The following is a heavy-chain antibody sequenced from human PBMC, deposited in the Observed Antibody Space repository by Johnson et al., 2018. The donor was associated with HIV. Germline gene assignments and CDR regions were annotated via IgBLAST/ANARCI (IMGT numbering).Heavy chain of an antibody. D-gene: IGHD5-24*01. V-gene: IGHV3-15*01. CDR2: IKSKTDGGTT. Sequence: EVQLVESGGGVVQPGRSLILSCAASGFTFSSYAMHWVRQAPGKGLEWVGRIKSKTDGGTTDYAAPVKGRFTISRDDSKNTLYLQMNSLKTEDTAVYYCTTALGMATIWAGDAFDIWGQGTMVTVSS. J-gene: IGHJ3*02. CDR3: TTALGMATIWAGDAFDI. CDR1: GFTFSSYA.